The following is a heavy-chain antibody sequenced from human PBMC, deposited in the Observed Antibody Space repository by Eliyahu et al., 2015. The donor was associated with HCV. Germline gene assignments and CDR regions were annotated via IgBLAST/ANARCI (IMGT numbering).Heavy chain of an antibody. J-gene: IGHJ6*02. Sequence: QLQLQESGPGLVKPSETLSLTCTVSGGSISSSSYYWGWIRQPPGKGLEWIGSIYYSGSTYYNPSLKSRVTISVDTSKNQFSLKLSSVTAADTAVYYCARHNAIVFYYGMDVWGQGTTVTVSS. D-gene: IGHD2-8*01. CDR3: ARHNAIVFYYGMDV. V-gene: IGHV4-39*01. CDR1: GGSISSSSYY. CDR2: IYYSGST.